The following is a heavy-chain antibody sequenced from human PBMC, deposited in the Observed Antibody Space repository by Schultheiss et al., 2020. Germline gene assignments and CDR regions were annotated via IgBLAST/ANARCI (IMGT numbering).Heavy chain of an antibody. V-gene: IGHV3-66*04. J-gene: IGHJ6*03. CDR3: ARHYCGGDCYYYYYMDV. CDR2: IYSGGST. D-gene: IGHD2-21*02. Sequence: CGSLRLSCAASGFTVSSKYMSWVRQAPGKGLEWVSVIYSGGSTYYADTVKGRFTISRDNSKNTLYLLMNSLRAEDTAVYYCARHYCGGDCYYYYYMDVWGKATTVTVSS. CDR1: GFTVSSKY.